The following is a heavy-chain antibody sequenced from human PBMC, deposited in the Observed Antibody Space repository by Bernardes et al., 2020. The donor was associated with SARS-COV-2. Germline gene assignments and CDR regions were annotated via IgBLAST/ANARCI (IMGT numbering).Heavy chain of an antibody. CDR3: ARDIGARRLDY. J-gene: IGHJ4*02. V-gene: IGHV3-33*01. D-gene: IGHD3-16*01. CDR2: IWYDASNE. CDR1: GFTFRNHC. Sequence: GGGLKVPCAAAGFTFRNHCMHWVRTGPGKGLEWGGGIWYDASNEYYVDSVKGRFTISRDNSKNTLYLQMNSLRAEDTAVYYCARDIGARRLDYWGQGTLVTVSS.